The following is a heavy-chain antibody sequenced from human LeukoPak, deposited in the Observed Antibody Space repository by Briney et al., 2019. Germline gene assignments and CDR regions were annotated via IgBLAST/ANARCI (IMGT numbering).Heavy chain of an antibody. CDR2: ISYDGSNK. Sequence: PGGSLRLSCAASGFTFSSYAMHWVRQAPGKGLEWVAVISYDGSNKYYADSVKGRFTISRDNSKNTLYLQMNSLRAEDTAVYYCARDLGTPDYYYYGMDVWGQGTTVTVSS. CDR1: GFTFSSYA. D-gene: IGHD7-27*01. V-gene: IGHV3-30-3*01. CDR3: ARDLGTPDYYYYGMDV. J-gene: IGHJ6*02.